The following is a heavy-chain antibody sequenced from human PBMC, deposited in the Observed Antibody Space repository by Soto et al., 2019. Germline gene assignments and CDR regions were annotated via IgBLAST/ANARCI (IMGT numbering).Heavy chain of an antibody. CDR2: INHSGST. CDR1: GGSFSGYY. D-gene: IGHD2-21*02. CDR3: AVSYCGGDCYRADY. V-gene: IGHV4-34*01. J-gene: IGHJ4*02. Sequence: QVQLQQWGAGLLKPSETLSLTCAVYGGSFSGYYWSWIRQPPGKGLEWIGEINHSGSTNYNPSLKSRVTISVDTSKTQFSLKLSSVTAADTAVYYCAVSYCGGDCYRADYWGQGTLVTVSS.